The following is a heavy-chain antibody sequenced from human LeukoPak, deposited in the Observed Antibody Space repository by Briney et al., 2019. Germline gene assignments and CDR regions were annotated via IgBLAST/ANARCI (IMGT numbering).Heavy chain of an antibody. J-gene: IGHJ4*02. CDR3: ARAKYDFWSGYYNVDY. D-gene: IGHD3-3*01. CDR2: INHSGST. V-gene: IGHV4-34*01. CDR1: GGSFSGYY. Sequence: SETLSLTCAVYGGSFSGYYWSWIRQPPGKGLEWIGEINHSGSTNYNPSLKSRVTISVDTSKNQFSLKLSSVTAADTAVYYCARAKYDFWSGYYNVDYWGQGTLVTVSS.